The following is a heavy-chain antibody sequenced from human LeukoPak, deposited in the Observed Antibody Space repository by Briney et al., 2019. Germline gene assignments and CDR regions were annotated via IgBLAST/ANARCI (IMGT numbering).Heavy chain of an antibody. V-gene: IGHV3-30*04. CDR2: ISYDGSNK. Sequence: GRSLRLSCAASGFTFSSYAMHWVRQAPGKGLEWVAVISYDGSNKYYADSVKGRFTISRDNSKNTLYLQMDSLRAEDTAVYCCSDIVEDWGQGTLVTVSS. J-gene: IGHJ4*02. CDR3: SDIVED. CDR1: GFTFSSYA. D-gene: IGHD1-26*01.